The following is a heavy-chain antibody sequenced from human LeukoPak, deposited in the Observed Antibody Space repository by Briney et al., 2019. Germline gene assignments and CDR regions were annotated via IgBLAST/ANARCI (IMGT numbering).Heavy chain of an antibody. V-gene: IGHV4-59*13. J-gene: IGHJ4*02. CDR3: AKATQWRAFDS. D-gene: IGHD6-19*01. Sequence: SETLSLTCTVSGGSISSYFWSWIRQSPGKRLEWLGNIYSSGTTNYSASLNSRVTISIDTSRNPLYLQLTTVTAADTAVYYCAKATQWRAFDSWGRGTLVTVSS. CDR2: IYSSGTT. CDR1: GGSISSYF.